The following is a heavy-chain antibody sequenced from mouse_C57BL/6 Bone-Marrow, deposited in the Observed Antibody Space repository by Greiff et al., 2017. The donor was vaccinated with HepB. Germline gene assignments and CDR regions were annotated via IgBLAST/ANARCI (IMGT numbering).Heavy chain of an antibody. CDR1: GFTFSSYA. J-gene: IGHJ3*01. CDR2: ISDGGSYT. Sequence: EVKLVESGGGLVKPGGSLKLSCAASGFTFSSYAMSWVRQTPEKRLEWVATISDGGSYTYYPDNVKGRFTISRDNAKNKLYLQMSHLKSEDTAMYYCARVITTGGQGTLVTVSA. D-gene: IGHD1-1*01. V-gene: IGHV5-4*03. CDR3: ARVITT.